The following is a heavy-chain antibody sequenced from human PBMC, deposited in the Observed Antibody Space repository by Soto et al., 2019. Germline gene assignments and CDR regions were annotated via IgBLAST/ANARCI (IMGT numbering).Heavy chain of an antibody. CDR2: VYYTGST. J-gene: IGHJ5*02. CDR3: VRTAREGAVAPHWFDR. Sequence: SGTLSLTCTVSGASIKSTDYYWSWIRQAPGKGPEWIGYVYYTGSTYYSPSLMSRLTISVDTSKNQFSLKLTSVTAAETAVYYXVRTAREGAVAPHWFDRWGQGTQVTVSS. V-gene: IGHV4-30-4*01. D-gene: IGHD2-21*02. CDR1: GASIKSTDYY.